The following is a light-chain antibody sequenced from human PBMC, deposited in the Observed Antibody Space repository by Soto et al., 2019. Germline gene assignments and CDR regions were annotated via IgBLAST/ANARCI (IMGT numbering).Light chain of an antibody. CDR2: WSS. CDR1: HSLFFGSNNKNF. CDR3: LQYFSTPRT. Sequence: DIVMTQSPDSLAVSLCERATINCRSSHSLFFGSNNKNFLSWYQQKPGKPPKLLITWSSTRESGDPERFTGSGSGTDFSLTITNLPAEDVAVYYCLQYFSTPRTFGQGTKVDIK. J-gene: IGKJ1*01. V-gene: IGKV4-1*01.